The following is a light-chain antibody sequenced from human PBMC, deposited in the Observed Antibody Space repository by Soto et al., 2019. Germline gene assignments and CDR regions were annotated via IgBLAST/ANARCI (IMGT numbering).Light chain of an antibody. CDR2: EVT. Sequence: QSALTQPPSASGSPGQSVTISCTGTSSDIGGNNYVSWYQQHPGKAPKLMIYEVTKRPSGVPDRFSGSMSGNTASLTVSGLQAEDEADYYCSSNGGSYSVVVFGGGTKLTVL. CDR1: SSDIGGNNY. J-gene: IGLJ2*01. CDR3: SSNGGSYSVVV. V-gene: IGLV2-8*01.